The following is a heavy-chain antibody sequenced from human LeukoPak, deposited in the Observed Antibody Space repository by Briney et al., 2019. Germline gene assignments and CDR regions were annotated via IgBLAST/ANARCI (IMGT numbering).Heavy chain of an antibody. J-gene: IGHJ5*02. V-gene: IGHV1-18*04. D-gene: IGHD3-22*01. CDR2: ISGYNDNT. CDR3: ARSMIVARGWFDP. Sequence: ASVKVSCKASGYTFTGYYMHWVRQAPGQGLEWMGWISGYNDNTKYYAQKLQGRVTMATDTSTSTAYMELRSLRSDDTAVYYCARSMIVARGWFDPWGQGTLVTVSS. CDR1: GYTFTGYY.